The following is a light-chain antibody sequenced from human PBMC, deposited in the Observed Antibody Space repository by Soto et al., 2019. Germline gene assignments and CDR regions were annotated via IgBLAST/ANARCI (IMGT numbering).Light chain of an antibody. V-gene: IGLV1-51*01. J-gene: IGLJ1*01. CDR2: DDN. CDR3: GSWDSSLSAYV. Sequence: QSVLTQPPSVSAAPGQKVTISCSGSSSNIGGKSGSGYQQLRGTAPKLLIYDDNKRPSGIPDRFSGSKSGTSATLGITGFQTGDEADYYCGSWDSSLSAYVFGTGTKVTGL. CDR1: SSNIGGKS.